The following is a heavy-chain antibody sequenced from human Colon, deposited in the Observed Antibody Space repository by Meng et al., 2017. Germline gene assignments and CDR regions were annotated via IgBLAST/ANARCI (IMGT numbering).Heavy chain of an antibody. V-gene: IGHV3-74*01. D-gene: IGHD3-22*01. CDR1: GFSVSAHW. CDR3: ARSGYNNGYDY. J-gene: IGHJ4*02. Sequence: EVQVVEHGGPLVQPGGSLRLSCAVSGFSVSAHWMHWVRQVPGKGLVGIARMSIDETATTYADSVKGRFTISRDNGKNTLHLQMSSLRAEDSAVYYCARSGYNNGYDYWGQGTLVTVSS. CDR2: MSIDETAT.